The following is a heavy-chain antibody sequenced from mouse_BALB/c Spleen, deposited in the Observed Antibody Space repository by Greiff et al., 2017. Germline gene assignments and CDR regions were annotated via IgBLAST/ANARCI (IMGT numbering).Heavy chain of an antibody. V-gene: IGHV1S81*02. J-gene: IGHJ3*01. CDR3: AGYYGNYVAGFAY. Sequence: QVQLQQPGAELVKPGASVKLSCKASGYTFTSYWMHWVKQRPGQGLEWIGEINPSNGRTNYNEKFKSKATLTVDKSSSTAYMQLSSLTSEDSAVYYCAGYYGNYVAGFAYGGQGTLVTVSA. CDR1: GYTFTSYW. CDR2: INPSNGRT. D-gene: IGHD2-1*01.